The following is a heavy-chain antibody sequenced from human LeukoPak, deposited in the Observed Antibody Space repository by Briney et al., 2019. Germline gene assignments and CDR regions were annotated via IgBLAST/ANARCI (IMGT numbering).Heavy chain of an antibody. CDR3: VRGDEYDDNCLDV. CDR2: ILNDGRKV. V-gene: IGHV3-30*12. D-gene: IGHD3-16*01. CDR1: GFTFRKHG. J-gene: IGHJ3*01. Sequence: GTSLSPSRAASGFTFRKHGMHLVRQARGKGLGWVAVILNDGRKVWYTDSVKGRFTISRDNSRNTLYLQMNSLRHEDTAVYYCVRGDEYDDNCLDVWGQGTTVTVFS.